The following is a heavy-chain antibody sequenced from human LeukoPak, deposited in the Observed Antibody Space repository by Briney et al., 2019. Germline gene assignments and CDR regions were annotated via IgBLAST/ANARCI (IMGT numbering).Heavy chain of an antibody. D-gene: IGHD4-17*01. CDR3: AKDRDGDWAVDY. CDR1: GFTYTRYG. CDR2: IHYVGDIK. J-gene: IGHJ4*01. V-gene: IGHV3-30*02. Sequence: GGSLGLSCAASGFTYTRYGMHWVRQAPGRGLEWVAFIHYVGDIKWYADSVKGRFTVSRDNSKNTVYLQMNSLRTEDTAVYFCAKDRDGDWAVDYWGHGILVTVSS.